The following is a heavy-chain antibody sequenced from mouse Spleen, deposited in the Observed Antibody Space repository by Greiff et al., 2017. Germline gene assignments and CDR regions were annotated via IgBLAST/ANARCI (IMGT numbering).Heavy chain of an antibody. CDR1: GYAFSSYW. Sequence: QVQLQQPGAELVKPGASVKISCKASGYAFSSYWMNWVKQRPGKGLEWIGQIYPGDGDTNYNGKFKGKATLTADKSSSTAYMQLSSLTSEDSAVYFCARSAYYRPYYYAMDYWGQGTSVTVSS. D-gene: IGHD2-14*01. CDR3: ARSAYYRPYYYAMDY. V-gene: IGHV1-80*01. J-gene: IGHJ4*01. CDR2: IYPGDGDT.